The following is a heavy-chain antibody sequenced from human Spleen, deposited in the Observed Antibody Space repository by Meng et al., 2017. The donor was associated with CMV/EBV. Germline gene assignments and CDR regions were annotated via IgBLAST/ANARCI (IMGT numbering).Heavy chain of an antibody. D-gene: IGHD2/OR15-2a*01. CDR1: GYNFPTYG. CDR2: INPYNGDT. Sequence: ASVKVSCKASGYNFPTYGISWVRQAPGQGLEWMGWINPYNGDTNYAQKFQDRVTMTTDTSTTTAYLDLRSLRSDDTAVYYCARDHSVNHYFGMDVWGQGTTVTVSS. CDR3: ARDHSVNHYFGMDV. J-gene: IGHJ6*02. V-gene: IGHV1-18*01.